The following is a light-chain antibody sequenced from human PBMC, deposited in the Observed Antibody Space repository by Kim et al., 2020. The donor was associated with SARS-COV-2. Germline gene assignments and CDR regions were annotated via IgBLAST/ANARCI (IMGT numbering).Light chain of an antibody. J-gene: IGLJ1*01. CDR1: KLGDKY. CDR3: QAWDSSTV. CDR2: QDN. Sequence: SYELTQPPSVSVSPGQTASITCSGDKLGDKYACWYQQKPGQSPVLVIYQDNKRPSGIPERFSGSNSGNTATLTISGTQAVDEADYYCQAWDSSTVFGTGTKVTVL. V-gene: IGLV3-1*01.